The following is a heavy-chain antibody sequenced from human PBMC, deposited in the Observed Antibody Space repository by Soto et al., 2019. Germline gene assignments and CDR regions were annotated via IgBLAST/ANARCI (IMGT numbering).Heavy chain of an antibody. D-gene: IGHD2-2*01. V-gene: IGHV3-7*01. CDR1: GFTFSSYW. J-gene: IGHJ4*02. CDR3: ARDLWVVPAANGPFDY. CDR2: IKQDGSEK. Sequence: GGSLRLSCAASGFTFSSYWMSWVRQAPGKGLEWVANIKQDGSEKYYVDSVKGRFTISRDNAKNSLYLQMNSLRAEDTAVYYCARDLWVVPAANGPFDYWGQGTLVTVSS.